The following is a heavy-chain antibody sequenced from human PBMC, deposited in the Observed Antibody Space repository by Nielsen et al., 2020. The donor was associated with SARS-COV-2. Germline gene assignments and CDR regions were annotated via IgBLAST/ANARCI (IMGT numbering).Heavy chain of an antibody. CDR1: GFTFSSYS. V-gene: IGHV3-49*04. J-gene: IGHJ6*02. Sequence: GESLKISCAASGFTFSSYSMNWVRQAPGKGLEWVGFIRSKTFGGTTEYAASVEGRFIISRDDSKSLVDLHMNSLKTEDTAVYYYTRSYYDFWSGPPYGMDVWGQGTTVTVSS. D-gene: IGHD3-3*01. CDR3: TRSYYDFWSGPPYGMDV. CDR2: IRSKTFGGTT.